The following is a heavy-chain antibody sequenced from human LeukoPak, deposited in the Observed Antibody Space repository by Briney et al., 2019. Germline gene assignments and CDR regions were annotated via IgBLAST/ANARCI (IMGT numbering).Heavy chain of an antibody. Sequence: SETLSLTCKVSGGSVGSFSWSWIRQSPGKGLEWIGFIYYNGSTSYNPSLKSRVTISVDRSKSQFSLRLSSVTAADTALYYCARAVGYYGSGTSGEEWFAPWGQGTLVTVP. V-gene: IGHV4-59*08. D-gene: IGHD3-10*01. CDR3: ARAVGYYGSGTSGEEWFAP. CDR1: GGSVGSFS. J-gene: IGHJ5*02. CDR2: IYYNGST.